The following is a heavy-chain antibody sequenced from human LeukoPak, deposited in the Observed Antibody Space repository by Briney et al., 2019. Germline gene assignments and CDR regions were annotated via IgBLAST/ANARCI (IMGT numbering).Heavy chain of an antibody. D-gene: IGHD4-17*01. CDR1: GGSISSGSYY. V-gene: IGHV4-61*02. CDR2: IYTSGST. Sequence: SETLSLTCTVSGGSISSGSYYWRWIRQPAGKGLEWIGRIYTSGSTNYNPSLKSRVTISVDTSKNQFSLKLSSVTAADTAVYYCAREIYGDYGAFDYWGQGTLVTVSS. CDR3: AREIYGDYGAFDY. J-gene: IGHJ4*02.